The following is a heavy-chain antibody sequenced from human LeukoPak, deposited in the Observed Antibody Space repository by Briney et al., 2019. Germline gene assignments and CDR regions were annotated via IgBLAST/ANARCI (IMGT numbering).Heavy chain of an antibody. CDR2: ISGSGANT. D-gene: IGHD3-16*01. CDR1: GFTFSSYA. Sequence: GGSLRLSCAAPGFTFSSYAMSWVRQAPGKGLEWVSAISGSGANTYYTDSEKGRFTISRDNSNNALNLQMNSLRAEDTAVYYCARSNGFGMDVWGQGTTVTVSS. V-gene: IGHV3-23*01. CDR3: ARSNGFGMDV. J-gene: IGHJ6*01.